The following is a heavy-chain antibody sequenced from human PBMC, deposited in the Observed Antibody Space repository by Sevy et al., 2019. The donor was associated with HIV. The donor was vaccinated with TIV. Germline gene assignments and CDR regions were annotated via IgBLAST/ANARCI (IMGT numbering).Heavy chain of an antibody. J-gene: IGHJ5*02. CDR3: ARGGGSYPRWFDP. D-gene: IGHD1-26*01. V-gene: IGHV4-34*01. CDR1: GGSFSGYY. CDR2: INHSGST. Sequence: SETLSLTCAVYGGSFSGYYWSWIRQPPGKGLEWIGEINHSGSTNYNPSLKSRVTISVDTSKNQFSLKLSSVTAADTAVYYCARGGGSYPRWFDPWGQGTLVTVSS.